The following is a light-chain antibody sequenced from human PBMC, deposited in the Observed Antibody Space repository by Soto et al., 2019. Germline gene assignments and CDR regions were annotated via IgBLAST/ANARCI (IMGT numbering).Light chain of an antibody. CDR2: GAS. J-gene: IGKJ1*01. Sequence: EIVLTQSPATLSFARGERSTLSCRASQSVSSYLAWYQQKPGQAPRLLIYGASTRATGVPDRFSGSGSGTDFTLTISRLEPEDFAVYHCQQYGSLSWTFGQGPRWIS. V-gene: IGKV3-20*01. CDR3: QQYGSLSWT. CDR1: QSVSSY.